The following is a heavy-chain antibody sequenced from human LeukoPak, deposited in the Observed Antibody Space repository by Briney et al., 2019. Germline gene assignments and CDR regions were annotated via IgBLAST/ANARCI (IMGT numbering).Heavy chain of an antibody. J-gene: IGHJ4*02. D-gene: IGHD2-15*01. CDR3: ARERAGTEGDIVCDL. CDR1: GLPLSSHW. V-gene: IGHV3-74*01. Sequence: PGGSLTLSCAASGLPLSSHWMHWVRQAPGKGLVWVSCINIDGSRIPYVDSVKGRFTISRDNAQNMLYLQIDSRRDDGTAVYYWARERAGTEGDIVCDLWGRGARVSVS. CDR2: INIDGSRI.